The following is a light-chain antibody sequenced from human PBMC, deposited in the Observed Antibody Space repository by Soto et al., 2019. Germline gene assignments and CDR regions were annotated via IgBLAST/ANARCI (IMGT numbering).Light chain of an antibody. Sequence: GDGVTITCLSSESISTWLAWYQQKPGKSPKLLIYGASTLKSGFPSRFSGSGSGTEFTLTISSLQPDDFATYYCQHYNSYSEAFGQGTKVDIK. CDR2: GAS. J-gene: IGKJ1*01. CDR3: QHYNSYSEA. V-gene: IGKV1-5*03. CDR1: ESISTW.